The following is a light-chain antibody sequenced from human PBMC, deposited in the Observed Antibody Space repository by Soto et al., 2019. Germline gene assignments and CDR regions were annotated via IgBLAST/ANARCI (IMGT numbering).Light chain of an antibody. CDR3: MQTLQSRT. CDR2: MGS. CDR1: QSLLHSSGYTY. Sequence: DIVMSQSPLSLPVTPGEPASISYRSSQSLLHSSGYTYLDWYLQKPGQSPQLLIYMGSNRASGVPDRFSGSGSGTDFTLKISRVEAEDVGVYYCMQTLQSRTFGGGTKVDI. V-gene: IGKV2-28*01. J-gene: IGKJ4*01.